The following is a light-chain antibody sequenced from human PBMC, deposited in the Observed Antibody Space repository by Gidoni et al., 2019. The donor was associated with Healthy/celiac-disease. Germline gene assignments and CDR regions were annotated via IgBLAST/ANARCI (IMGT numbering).Light chain of an antibody. CDR2: STN. CDR1: SGSVSTSYY. V-gene: IGLV8-61*01. Sequence: QTVVTQVPSFSVSPGGTVTLTCGLSSGSVSTSYYPSWYQQTPGQAPRTLIYSTNTRSSGGPDRFSGSILGNKAALTITRAQADDESDYYCVLYMGSGISVFGGGTKLTVL. CDR3: VLYMGSGISV. J-gene: IGLJ2*01.